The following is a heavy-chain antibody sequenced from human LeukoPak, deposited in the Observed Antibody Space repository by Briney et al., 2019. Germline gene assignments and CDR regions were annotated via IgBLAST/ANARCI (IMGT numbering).Heavy chain of an antibody. J-gene: IGHJ5*02. CDR3: ARGVLLWFGELLHRWFDP. Sequence: SQTLSLICTVSGYSIRSGYYWGWIRQPPGKGLEWIGSLYHSGHTYYKPSLKSRVNISVHPSKNQFSLKLSSVTAADTAVYYCARGVLLWFGELLHRWFDPWGQGTLVIVSS. CDR2: LYHSGHT. D-gene: IGHD3-10*01. CDR1: GYSIRSGYY. V-gene: IGHV4-38-2*02.